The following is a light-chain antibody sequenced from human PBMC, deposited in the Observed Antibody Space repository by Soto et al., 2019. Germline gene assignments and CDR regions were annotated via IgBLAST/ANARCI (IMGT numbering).Light chain of an antibody. Sequence: QSALTQPPSASGSPGQSVTISCTGTSSDVGGYNYVSWYQQHPGKAPKLMIYEVSKRPSGVPDRFSGSKSGNTASLTVSGPQAEDEGDYFCSSYAGSNNVVFGGGTKLTVL. CDR1: SSDVGGYNY. J-gene: IGLJ2*01. V-gene: IGLV2-8*01. CDR2: EVS. CDR3: SSYAGSNNVV.